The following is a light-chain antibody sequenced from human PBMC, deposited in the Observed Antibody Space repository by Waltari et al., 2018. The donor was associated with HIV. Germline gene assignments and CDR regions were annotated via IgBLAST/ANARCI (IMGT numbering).Light chain of an antibody. CDR2: WAS. Sequence: DIVMTQSPDSLAVSPGERATINCKSSQNVLYSSNNKNYLVWYQQKPGQPPKLLIYWASTRESGVPDRFSGSGSGTDFTLTITSLQAEDVAVYFCHQYDSSPPRFTFGPGTKVDI. J-gene: IGKJ3*01. V-gene: IGKV4-1*01. CDR3: HQYDSSPPRFT. CDR1: QNVLYSSNNKNY.